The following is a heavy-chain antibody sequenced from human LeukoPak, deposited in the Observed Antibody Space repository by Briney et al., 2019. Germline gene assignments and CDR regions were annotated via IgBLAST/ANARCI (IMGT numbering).Heavy chain of an antibody. CDR3: ARDYGRARGGVTATAFDY. CDR2: INPNSGGT. CDR1: GYTFTDYY. J-gene: IGHJ4*02. D-gene: IGHD2-21*02. V-gene: IGHV1-2*02. Sequence: ASVKVSCKASGYTFTDYYIHWVRQAPGQGLEWMGWINPNSGGTNYAQTFQGRVTMTRDTSTSTVYMELRSLRSEDTAVYYCARDYGRARGGVTATAFDYWGQGTLVTVSS.